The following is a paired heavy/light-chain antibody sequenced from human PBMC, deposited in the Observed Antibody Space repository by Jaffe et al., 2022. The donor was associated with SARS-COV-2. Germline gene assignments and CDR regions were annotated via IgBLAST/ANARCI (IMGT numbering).Heavy chain of an antibody. D-gene: IGHD1-26*01. CDR1: SGSFSSGSISSGTYC. J-gene: IGHJ3*02. V-gene: IGHV4-61*02. Sequence: QVQLQESGPGLVKPSQTLSLTCSVSSGSFSSGSISSGTYCWSWIRQPAGKGLEWIGRICTTGRTDYNPSLKSRVSVSLDTSKNQFSLSLNSVTAADTAVYYCARDPPTYHAAFDIWGQGTLVAVSS. CDR2: ICTTGRT. CDR3: ARDPPTYHAAFDI.
Light chain of an antibody. CDR2: EVN. CDR3: SSDAGNSYV. Sequence: QSALTQPPSASGSPGQSVTISCTGTSRDVGGSNSVSWYQQHPGKAPKLMIYEVNKRPSGVPDRFSGSKSGNAASLTVSGLQAEDEADYYCSSDAGNSYVFGGGTKVTVL. V-gene: IGLV2-8*01. CDR1: SRDVGGSNS. J-gene: IGLJ1*01.